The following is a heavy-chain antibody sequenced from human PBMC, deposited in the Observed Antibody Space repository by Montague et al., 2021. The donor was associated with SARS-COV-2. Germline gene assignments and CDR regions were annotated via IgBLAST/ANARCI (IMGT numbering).Heavy chain of an antibody. CDR3: ARELGYCSSTNCFHFDY. CDR2: IYSGST. D-gene: IGHD2-2*01. Sequence: SETLSLTCTVSGGSINSSSYYWGWIRQPPGKGPEWIGSIYSGSTYYNPSLKSRVTISVDTSKNQFSLKLSSVTAADTAVFYCARELGYCSSTNCFHFDYWGQGTLVTVSS. CDR1: GGSINSSSYY. V-gene: IGHV4-39*07. J-gene: IGHJ4*02.